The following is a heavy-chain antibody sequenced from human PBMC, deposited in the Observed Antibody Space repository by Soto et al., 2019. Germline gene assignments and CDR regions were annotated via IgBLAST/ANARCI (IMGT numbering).Heavy chain of an antibody. CDR1: GGSISSGGYY. J-gene: IGHJ3*02. V-gene: IGHV4-31*03. D-gene: IGHD6-19*01. Sequence: SETLSLTCTVSGGSISSGGYYWSWIRQHPGKGLEWIGYIYYSGSTYYNPSLKSRVTISVDTSKNQFSLKLSSVTAADTAVYYCTRLIAVAGLDAFDIWGQVTM. CDR2: IYYSGST. CDR3: TRLIAVAGLDAFDI.